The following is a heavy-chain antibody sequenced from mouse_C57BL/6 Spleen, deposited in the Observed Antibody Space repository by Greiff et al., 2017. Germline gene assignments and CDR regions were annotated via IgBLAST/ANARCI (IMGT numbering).Heavy chain of an antibody. CDR2: IYPRSGNT. D-gene: IGHD1-1*01. CDR1: GYTFTSYG. Sequence: QVQLKQSGAELARPGASVKLSCKASGYTFTSYGISWVKQRTGQGLEWIGEIYPRSGNTYYNEKFKGKATLTADKSSSTAYMELRSLTSEDSAVYFCAGTYYGSSYDWFAYWGQGTLVTVSA. J-gene: IGHJ3*01. CDR3: AGTYYGSSYDWFAY. V-gene: IGHV1-81*01.